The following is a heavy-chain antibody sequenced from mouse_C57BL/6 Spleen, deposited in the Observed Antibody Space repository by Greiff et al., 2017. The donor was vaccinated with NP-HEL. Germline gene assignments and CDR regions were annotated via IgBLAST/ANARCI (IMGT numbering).Heavy chain of an antibody. V-gene: IGHV2-9-1*01. CDR1: GFSLTSYA. J-gene: IGHJ4*01. D-gene: IGHD3-2*02. CDR3: ASSDSSGYDYYAMDY. Sequence: QVQLKESGPGLVAPSQSLSITCTVSGFSLTSYAISWVRQPPGKGLEWLGVIWTGGGTNYNSALKSRLSISKDNSKSQVFLKMNSLQTDDTARYYCASSDSSGYDYYAMDYWGQGTSVTVSS. CDR2: IWTGGGT.